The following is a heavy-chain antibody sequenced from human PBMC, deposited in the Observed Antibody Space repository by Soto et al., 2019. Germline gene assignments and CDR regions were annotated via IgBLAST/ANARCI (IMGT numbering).Heavy chain of an antibody. CDR2: ISYDGSNK. V-gene: IGHV3-30*04. D-gene: IGHD3-3*01. J-gene: IGHJ6*02. CDR3: ARSHDFGGPHYDYGMDV. Sequence: QVQLVESGGGVVQPGRSLRVSCAASGFIINNYAMHWVRQTPGKGLEWVAVISYDGSNKHYADSVKGRVTISSDNSKNTLYLQMNNLRPDDSAVYYCARSHDFGGPHYDYGMDVWGQGTTVTVSS. CDR1: GFIINNYA.